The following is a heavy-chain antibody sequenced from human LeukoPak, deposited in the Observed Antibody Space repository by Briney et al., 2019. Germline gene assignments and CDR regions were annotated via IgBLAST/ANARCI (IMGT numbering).Heavy chain of an antibody. J-gene: IGHJ4*02. CDR2: IYWDDDK. D-gene: IGHD2-15*01. CDR3: AHRRPSGGSGTFDY. Sequence: SGPTLVNPTQTLTLTCTFSGFSLSTSGVAVGWIRQPPGKALEWLALIYWDDDKRYSPSLKSRLTITKDTSKNQVVLAMTNMDPVDTATYYCAHRRPSGGSGTFDYWGQGTLVTVSS. CDR1: GFSLSTSGVA. V-gene: IGHV2-5*02.